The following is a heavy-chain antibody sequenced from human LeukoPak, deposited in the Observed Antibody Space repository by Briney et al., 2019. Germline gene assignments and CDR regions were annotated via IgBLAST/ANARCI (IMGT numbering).Heavy chain of an antibody. D-gene: IGHD4/OR15-4a*01. J-gene: IGHJ4*02. CDR2: IRYDGIHE. CDR3: AKDRQDYGAH. V-gene: IGHV3-30*02. CDR1: GFTFSSYG. Sequence: PGGSLRLSCASSGFTFSSYGFHWVRQAPGKGLEWVAFIRYDGIHEFYADSVKGRFTISRDNSKDTLLLQMNSLRPEDAAVYYCAKDRQDYGAHWGQGALVTVSS.